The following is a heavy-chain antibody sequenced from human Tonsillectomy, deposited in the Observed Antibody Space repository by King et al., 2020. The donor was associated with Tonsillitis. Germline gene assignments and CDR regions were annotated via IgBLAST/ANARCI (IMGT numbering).Heavy chain of an antibody. D-gene: IGHD4-23*01. J-gene: IGHJ4*02. Sequence: VQLVESGGGLVQPGGSLRLSCTASGFTFSNHGMSWVRQAPGKGLEWVSVISSSGDTTYNADSVRGRFTISRDNSKNTLYLQMNSLRAEDTAVYYCAKGVGPYGGNTNGYYDYWGQGTLVTVSS. V-gene: IGHV3-23*04. CDR3: AKGVGPYGGNTNGYYDY. CDR1: GFTFSNHG. CDR2: ISSSGDTT.